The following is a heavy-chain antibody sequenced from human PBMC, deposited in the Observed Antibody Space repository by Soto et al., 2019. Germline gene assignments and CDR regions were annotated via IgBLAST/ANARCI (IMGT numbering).Heavy chain of an antibody. J-gene: IGHJ4*02. CDR2: IKSKTDGGTT. CDR1: GFTFSNAW. Sequence: GSLRLSCAASGFTFSNAWMSWVRQAPGKGLEWVGRIKSKTDGGTTDYAAPVKGRFTISRDDSKNTLYLQMNSLKTEDTAVYYCTTQKGLGGYDADYWGQGTLVTVSS. V-gene: IGHV3-15*01. CDR3: TTQKGLGGYDADY. D-gene: IGHD5-12*01.